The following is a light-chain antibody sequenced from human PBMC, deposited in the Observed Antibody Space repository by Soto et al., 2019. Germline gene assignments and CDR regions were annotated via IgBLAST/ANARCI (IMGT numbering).Light chain of an antibody. V-gene: IGLV1-51*01. Sequence: QSVLMQPPSVSAAPGQKVTISCSGSSSNIGNNYVSWYQQFPGTAPKLLIYYSNQRPSGIPDRFSGSKSGTSATLDITGLQTGDEADYYCGTWDNSLLRAVFGGGTKLTVL. CDR1: SSNIGNNY. CDR2: YSN. CDR3: GTWDNSLLRAV. J-gene: IGLJ2*01.